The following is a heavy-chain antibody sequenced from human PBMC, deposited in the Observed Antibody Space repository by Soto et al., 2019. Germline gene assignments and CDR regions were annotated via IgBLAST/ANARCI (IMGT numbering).Heavy chain of an antibody. CDR3: ARATLLLWFGEYIGFDY. D-gene: IGHD3-10*01. Sequence: SETLFLTCAVYGGSFSGYYWSWIRQPPGKGLEWIGEINHSGSTNYNPSLKSRVTISVDTSKNQFSLKLSSVTAADTAVYYCARATLLLWFGEYIGFDYWGQGTLVTVSS. CDR1: GGSFSGYY. CDR2: INHSGST. J-gene: IGHJ4*02. V-gene: IGHV4-34*01.